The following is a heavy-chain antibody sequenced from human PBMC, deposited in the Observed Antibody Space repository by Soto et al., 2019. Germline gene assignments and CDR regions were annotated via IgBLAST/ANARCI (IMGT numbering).Heavy chain of an antibody. Sequence: QLVQSGGGLVQPGGSLRLSCSASGFNFRVYWMHWVRQAPGKALVWGSRISNDGKTATYADSVEGRFTVSRDNANNMVYLQMNSLTAEDTAVYFCARGGSWFDLWGQGTVVTVSS. CDR1: GFNFRVYW. J-gene: IGHJ5*02. V-gene: IGHV3-74*03. CDR2: ISNDGKTA. CDR3: ARGGSWFDL.